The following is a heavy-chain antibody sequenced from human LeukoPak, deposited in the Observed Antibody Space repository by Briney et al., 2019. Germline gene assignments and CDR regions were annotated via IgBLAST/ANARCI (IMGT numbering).Heavy chain of an antibody. J-gene: IGHJ4*02. CDR3: TRVGYIDEGIDY. V-gene: IGHV3-7*04. CDR1: GFTFSNFW. Sequence: GGSLRLSCAASGFTFSNFWMSWVRQAPGKGLEWVANIKQDGSKKSYVDSVKGRFTISRDNAKNSLYLQMNSLRAEDTAIYYCTRVGYIDEGIDYWGQGTLVTVSS. CDR2: IKQDGSKK. D-gene: IGHD5-24*01.